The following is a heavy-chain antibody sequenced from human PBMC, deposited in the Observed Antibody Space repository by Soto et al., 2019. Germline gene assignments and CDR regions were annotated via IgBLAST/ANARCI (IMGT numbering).Heavy chain of an antibody. CDR1: GGSISSGGYY. D-gene: IGHD5-18*01. V-gene: IGHV4-31*03. CDR3: ARVDTAMVSFDP. CDR2: IYYSGST. Sequence: TSETLSLTCTVSGGSISSGGYYWSWIRQHPGKGLEWIGYIYYSGSTYYNPSLKSRVTISVDTSKNQFSLKLSSVTAADTAVYYCARVDTAMVSFDPWGQGTLVTVSS. J-gene: IGHJ5*02.